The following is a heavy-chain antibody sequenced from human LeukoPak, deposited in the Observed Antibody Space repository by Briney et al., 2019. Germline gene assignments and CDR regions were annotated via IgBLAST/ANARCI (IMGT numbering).Heavy chain of an antibody. D-gene: IGHD2-21*01. CDR2: IKQDGSEK. V-gene: IGHV3-7*03. CDR1: GFSFSNTW. J-gene: IGHJ4*02. CDR3: AKDLSDSPYYFDY. Sequence: PGGSLRLSCAASGFSFSNTWMNWVRQAPGKGLEWVANIKQDGSEKYYVDSVKGRFTISRDNARNSLYLQMNSLRAEDTAVYYCAKDLSDSPYYFDYWGQGTLVTVSS.